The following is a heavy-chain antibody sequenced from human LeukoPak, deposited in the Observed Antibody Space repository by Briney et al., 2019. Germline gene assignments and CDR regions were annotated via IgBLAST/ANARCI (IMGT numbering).Heavy chain of an antibody. J-gene: IGHJ5*02. CDR1: GDSVSSNDAS. CDR3: AREVAMIRGVKNWFDR. Sequence: SQTLSLTRAISGDSVSSNDASWNWIRQSPSRGLEWLGRTFYRSKWYYDYEASLKSRITINPDTSKNQFSLQLNSVTPEDTAMYYCAREVAMIRGVKNWFDRWGQGTLVTVSS. CDR2: TFYRSKWYY. V-gene: IGHV6-1*01. D-gene: IGHD3-10*01.